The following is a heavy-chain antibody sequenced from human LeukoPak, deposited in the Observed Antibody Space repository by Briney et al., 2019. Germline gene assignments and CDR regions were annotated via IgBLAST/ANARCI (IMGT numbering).Heavy chain of an antibody. CDR3: ARVGGPYYYDSSGYGGDY. CDR1: GFTFTSSA. Sequence: SVKVSCKASGFTFTSSAVQWVRQARGQRLEWIGWIVVGSGNTNYAQKFQGRVTITADESTSTAYMELSSLRSEDTAVYYCARVGGPYYYDSSGYGGDYWGQGTLVTVSS. V-gene: IGHV1-58*01. J-gene: IGHJ4*02. CDR2: IVVGSGNT. D-gene: IGHD3-22*01.